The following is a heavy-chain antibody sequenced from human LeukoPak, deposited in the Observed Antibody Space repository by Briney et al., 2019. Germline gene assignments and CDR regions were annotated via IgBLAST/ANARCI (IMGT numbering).Heavy chain of an antibody. Sequence: PSETLSLTCTVSGGSISSGGYYWSWVRQPPGKGLEWIGYIYYSGSTTYNPSLKSRVTISVDTSKNQFSLKLNAVTAADTAVYYCARRTYFDLWGRGTLVTVSS. V-gene: IGHV4-61*08. CDR1: GGSISSGGYY. CDR3: ARRTYFDL. J-gene: IGHJ2*01. CDR2: IYYSGST.